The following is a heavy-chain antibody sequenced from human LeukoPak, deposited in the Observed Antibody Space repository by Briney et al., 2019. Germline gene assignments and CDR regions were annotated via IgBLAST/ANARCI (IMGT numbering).Heavy chain of an antibody. CDR2: IYHSGST. V-gene: IGHV4-38-2*01. CDR3: ARLDCSSTSCYSGY. D-gene: IGHD2-2*02. Sequence: SETLSLTCAVSGYSISSGYYWGWIRQPPEKGLEWIGSIYHSGSTYYNLSLKSRVTIAVDTSKTQFSLRLSSVTAADTAVYYCARLDCSSTSCYSGYWGQGTLVTVSS. J-gene: IGHJ4*02. CDR1: GYSISSGYY.